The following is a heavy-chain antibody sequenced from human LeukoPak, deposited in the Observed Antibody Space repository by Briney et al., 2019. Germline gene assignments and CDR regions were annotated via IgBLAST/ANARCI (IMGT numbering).Heavy chain of an antibody. D-gene: IGHD6-13*01. V-gene: IGHV3-23*01. CDR3: AKTQAAVGKAWFDP. J-gene: IGHJ5*02. CDR2: ISGSGGST. CDR1: GFTFSNYA. Sequence: GGSLRLSCAASGFTFSNYAMSWVRQAPGKGLEWVSGISGSGGSTFYADSVKGRFTISRDNSKNTLYLQMNSLRAEDMAVYYCAKTQAAVGKAWFDPWGQGTLVTVSS.